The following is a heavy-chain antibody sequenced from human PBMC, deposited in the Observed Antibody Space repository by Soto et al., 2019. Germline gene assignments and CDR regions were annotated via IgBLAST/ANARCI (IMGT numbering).Heavy chain of an antibody. V-gene: IGHV3-23*01. CDR1: GFTFSSYA. CDR3: AKDGIQLWSPSSHHKY. D-gene: IGHD5-18*01. CDR2: ISGSGGST. J-gene: IGHJ4*02. Sequence: PGGSLRLSCAASGFTFSSYAMSWVRQAPGKGLEWVSAISGSGGSTYYADSVKGRFTISRDNSKNTLYLQMNSLRAEDTAVYYCAKDGIQLWSPSSHHKYWGQGTLVTVSS.